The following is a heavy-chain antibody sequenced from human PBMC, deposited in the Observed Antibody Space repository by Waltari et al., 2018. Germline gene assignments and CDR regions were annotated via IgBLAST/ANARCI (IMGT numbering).Heavy chain of an antibody. J-gene: IGHJ5*02. CDR3: ARALSGGDRPSWFDP. CDR2: IYHSGST. V-gene: IGHV4-38-2*02. Sequence: QVQLQESGPGLVKPSETLSPTCTVPGYSFSSGYSWGWIRQPPGKGLEWIGSIYHSGSTYYSPSLKSRVTISVDTSKNQFSLKLSSVTAADTAVYYCARALSGGDRPSWFDPWGQGTLVTVSS. D-gene: IGHD3-10*01. CDR1: GYSFSSGYS.